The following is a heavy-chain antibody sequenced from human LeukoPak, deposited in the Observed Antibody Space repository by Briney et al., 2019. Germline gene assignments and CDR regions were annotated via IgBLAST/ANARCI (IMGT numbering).Heavy chain of an antibody. J-gene: IGHJ5*02. CDR1: GGSISSYY. CDR3: ARSPFGYYYGSGSYSWFDP. V-gene: IGHV4-59*08. D-gene: IGHD3-10*01. Sequence: SETLSLTCTVSGGSISSYYWSWIRQPPGKGLEWIGYIYYSGSTNYNPSLKSRVTISVDTSKNQFSLKLSSVTAADTAVYYCARSPFGYYYGSGSYSWFDPWGQGTLVTVSS. CDR2: IYYSGST.